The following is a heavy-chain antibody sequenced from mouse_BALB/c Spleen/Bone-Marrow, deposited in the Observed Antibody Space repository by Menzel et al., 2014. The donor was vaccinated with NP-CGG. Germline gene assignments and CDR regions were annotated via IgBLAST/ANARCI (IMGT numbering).Heavy chain of an antibody. CDR1: GYAFTNYL. CDR3: ARWDCAMDY. J-gene: IGHJ4*01. Sequence: LVESGAELVRPGTSVKVSCKASGYAFTNYLIEWVKQRPGQGLEWIGVINPGSGGTNYNEKFKGKATLTADKSSSTAYMQLSRLTSDNSAVYFCARWDCAMDYWGQGTSVTVSS. V-gene: IGHV1-54*01. CDR2: INPGSGGT.